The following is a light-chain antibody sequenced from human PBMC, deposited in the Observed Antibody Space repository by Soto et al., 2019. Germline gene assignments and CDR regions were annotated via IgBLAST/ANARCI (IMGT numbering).Light chain of an antibody. CDR1: ESISTY. CDR3: QQYNSYLIT. V-gene: IGKV1-39*01. J-gene: IGKJ5*01. Sequence: DIQMTQSPSSLSASVGDRVTITCRASESISTYFTWYQQKPGKAPKLLIYSASVLQTGVPSRFSGNGAGTDFTLTISSLQPDDFATYYCQQYNSYLITFGQGTRLEIK. CDR2: SAS.